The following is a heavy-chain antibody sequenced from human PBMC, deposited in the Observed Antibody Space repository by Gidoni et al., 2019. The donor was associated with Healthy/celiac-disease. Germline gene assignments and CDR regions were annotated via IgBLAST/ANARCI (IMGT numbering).Heavy chain of an antibody. CDR2: IYYSGST. D-gene: IGHD2-15*01. J-gene: IGHJ4*02. CDR3: ARVRGYCSGGSCYPNIDY. Sequence: QVQLQESGPGLVKPSQTLSLTCTVSGGSISSGGYYWSWIRQHPGKGLEWIGYIYYSGSTYYNPSLKSRVTISVDTSKNQFSLKLSSVTAADTAVYYCARVRGYCSGGSCYPNIDYWGQGTLVTVSS. CDR1: GGSISSGGYY. V-gene: IGHV4-31*03.